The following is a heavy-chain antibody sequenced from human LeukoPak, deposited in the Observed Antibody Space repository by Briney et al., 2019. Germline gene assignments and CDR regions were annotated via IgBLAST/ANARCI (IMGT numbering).Heavy chain of an antibody. CDR2: ISYDGSNK. V-gene: IGHV3-30*04. D-gene: IGHD6-19*01. Sequence: GGSLRLSCAASGFTFSSYAMHWVRQAPGKGLEWVAVISYDGSNKYYADSVKGRFTISRDNSKNTLYLQMNSLRAEDTAVYYCASPAVAGTRGAFDIWGQGTMVTVSS. CDR1: GFTFSSYA. J-gene: IGHJ3*02. CDR3: ASPAVAGTRGAFDI.